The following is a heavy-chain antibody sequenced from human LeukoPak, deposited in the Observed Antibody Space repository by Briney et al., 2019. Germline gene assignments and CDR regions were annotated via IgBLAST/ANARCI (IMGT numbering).Heavy chain of an antibody. CDR2: ISASGGST. CDR3: AKDLIAVAGEFDY. J-gene: IGHJ4*02. CDR1: GFTFSSSA. V-gene: IGHV3-23*01. D-gene: IGHD6-19*01. Sequence: PGGSLRLSCAASGFTFSSSAMSWVRQVPGKGLEWVSGISASGGSTYYADSVRGRFTISRDNSKNTLYVQMNSLRDEDTAVYYCAKDLIAVAGEFDYWGQGTLVTVSS.